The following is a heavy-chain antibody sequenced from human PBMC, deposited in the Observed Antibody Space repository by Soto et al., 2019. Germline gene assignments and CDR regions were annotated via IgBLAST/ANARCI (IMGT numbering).Heavy chain of an antibody. CDR3: ARDLTKGYYYYGMDV. V-gene: IGHV3-30-3*01. Sequence: SLRLSCAASGFTFSSYAMHWVRQAPGKGLEWVAVISYDGSNKYYADSVKGRFTISRDNSKNTLYLQMNSLRAEDTAVYYCARDLTKGYYYYGMDVWGQGTTVTVS. CDR2: ISYDGSNK. CDR1: GFTFSSYA. J-gene: IGHJ6*02.